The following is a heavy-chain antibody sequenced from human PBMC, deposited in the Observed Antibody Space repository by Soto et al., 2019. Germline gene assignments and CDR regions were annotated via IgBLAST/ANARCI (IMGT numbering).Heavy chain of an antibody. CDR1: GGTFSSYA. V-gene: IGHV1-69*13. CDR3: ARDMHAGFTHYFDP. J-gene: IGHJ5*02. Sequence: SVKVSCKASGGTFSSYAISWVRQAPGQGLEWMGGIIPIFGTANYAQKFQGRVAITADESTSTAYMELSSLRSEDTAVYYCARDMHAGFTHYFDPWGQGTLVTVSS. D-gene: IGHD1-26*01. CDR2: IIPIFGTA.